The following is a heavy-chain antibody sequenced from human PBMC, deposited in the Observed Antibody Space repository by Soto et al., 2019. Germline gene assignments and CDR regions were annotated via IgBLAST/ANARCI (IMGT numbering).Heavy chain of an antibody. Sequence: SQTLSLTCAISGDSVSINSAAWNWIRQSPSRGLEWLGRTYYRSKWYNDYAVSVKSRITINPDTSKNQFSLQLNSVTPEDTAVYYCARVLYDSSSWYPWSFDYWGQGTLVTVSS. D-gene: IGHD6-13*01. J-gene: IGHJ4*02. V-gene: IGHV6-1*01. CDR3: ARVLYDSSSWYPWSFDY. CDR2: TYYRSKWYN. CDR1: GDSVSINSAA.